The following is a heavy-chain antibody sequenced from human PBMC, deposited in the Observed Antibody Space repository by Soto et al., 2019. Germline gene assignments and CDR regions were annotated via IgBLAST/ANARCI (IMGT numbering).Heavy chain of an antibody. J-gene: IGHJ4*02. V-gene: IGHV4-4*02. CDR3: ARSEVVAATAITFDY. Sequence: QVQLQESGPGLVKPSGTLSLTCAVSGGSISSSNWWSWVRQPPGKGLEWIGEIYHSGSTNYNPSLKSRVTISVDKSKNQFSLKLSSVTAADTAMYYCARSEVVAATAITFDYWGQGTLVTVSS. D-gene: IGHD2-15*01. CDR2: IYHSGST. CDR1: GGSISSSNW.